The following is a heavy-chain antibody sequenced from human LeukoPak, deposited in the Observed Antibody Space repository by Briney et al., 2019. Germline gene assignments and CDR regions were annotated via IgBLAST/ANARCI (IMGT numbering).Heavy chain of an antibody. CDR1: GYSFIAYY. CDR3: AGGRRDLPDS. V-gene: IGHV1-2*02. CDR2: INPKSGAT. Sequence: GASVKVSCKASGYSFIAYYIHWVRQAPGQGLEWMGWINPKSGATNFPQKSQGRVTMTRDTSISTVDMELTRLTSDDTAVYYCAGGRRDLPDSWGQGTLVTVSS. J-gene: IGHJ4*02.